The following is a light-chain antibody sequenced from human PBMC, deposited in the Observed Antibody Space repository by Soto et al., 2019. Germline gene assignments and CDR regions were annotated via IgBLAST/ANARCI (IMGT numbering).Light chain of an antibody. Sequence: QSALTQPASGSGSPGQSIAISCTGTSSDVGGYNYVSWYQQHPGKAPKLMIYDVTSRPSGVSDRFSGSKSGTTASLTISGLQAEDEADYYCCSYTSSTIYVFGTGTKVTVL. CDR2: DVT. J-gene: IGLJ1*01. CDR3: CSYTSSTIYV. V-gene: IGLV2-14*03. CDR1: SSDVGGYNY.